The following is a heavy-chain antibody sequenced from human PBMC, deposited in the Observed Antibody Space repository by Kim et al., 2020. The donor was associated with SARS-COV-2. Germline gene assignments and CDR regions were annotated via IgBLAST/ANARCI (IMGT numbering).Heavy chain of an antibody. CDR2: MNPNSGNT. CDR1: GYTFTSYD. D-gene: IGHD1-26*01. Sequence: DSVKVSCKASGYTFTSYDINWVRQATGQGLEWMGWMNPNSGNTGYAQKFQGRVTMTRNTSISTAYMELSSLRSEDTAVYYCARDRWELLPYYYYGMDVWGQGTTVTVSS. J-gene: IGHJ6*02. CDR3: ARDRWELLPYYYYGMDV. V-gene: IGHV1-8*01.